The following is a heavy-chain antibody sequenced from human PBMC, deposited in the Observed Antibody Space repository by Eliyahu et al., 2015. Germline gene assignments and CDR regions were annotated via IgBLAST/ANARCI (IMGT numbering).Heavy chain of an antibody. D-gene: IGHD4-11*01. CDR1: GFTVSSNY. CDR2: IYSGGST. Sequence: EVQLVESGGGLVQPGGSLRLSCAASGFTVSSNYMSWVRQAPGKGLEWVSVIYSGGSTYYADSVKGRFTISRDNSKNTLYLQMNSLRAEDTAVYYCARDPMTTDNYYYYMDVWGKGTTVTVSS. CDR3: ARDPMTTDNYYYYMDV. J-gene: IGHJ6*03. V-gene: IGHV3-66*01.